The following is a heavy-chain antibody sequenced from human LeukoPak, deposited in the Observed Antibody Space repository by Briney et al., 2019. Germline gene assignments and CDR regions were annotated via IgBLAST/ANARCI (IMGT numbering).Heavy chain of an antibody. CDR3: VKAPLPGAVPIEI. CDR1: GFTLSNYA. D-gene: IGHD3-16*01. V-gene: IGHV3-64D*06. J-gene: IGHJ3*02. Sequence: GSLRLSCSASGFTLSNYAMYWVRQPPGKGLKCVSGISRIGGDTYYADSVKGRFTISRDNSKNTLYLQMSSLRPEDTAMYYCVKAPLPGAVPIEIWGQGTMVTVSS. CDR2: ISRIGGDT.